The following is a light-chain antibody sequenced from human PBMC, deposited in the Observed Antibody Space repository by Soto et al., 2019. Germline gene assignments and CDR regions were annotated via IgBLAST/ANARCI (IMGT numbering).Light chain of an antibody. CDR2: GTS. V-gene: IGKV3-20*01. CDR1: QSVSSRY. CDR3: QQYGSSLLT. J-gene: IGKJ4*01. Sequence: EIVLSESPGTLSLSPGEGATLSCRASQSVSSRYSVWAQQKPGQAPRLLIFGTSSRATGIPDGFSGSGSGTDFTLTISRLEPEDFAVYYCQQYGSSLLTFGGGTKVEIK.